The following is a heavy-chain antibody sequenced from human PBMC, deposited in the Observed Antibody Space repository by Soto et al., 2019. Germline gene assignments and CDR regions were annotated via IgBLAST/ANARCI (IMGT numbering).Heavy chain of an antibody. CDR2: ISGSGGST. J-gene: IGHJ4*02. D-gene: IGHD2-2*01. Sequence: TGGSRSLECAACGFSFSRWSVNYLRQAPGKGLEWVSAISGSGGSTYYADSVKGRFTISRDNSKNTLYLQMNSLRAEDTAVYYCAKGLVVPAALDYWGQGTLVTVSS. V-gene: IGHV3-23*01. CDR1: GFSFSRWS. CDR3: AKGLVVPAALDY.